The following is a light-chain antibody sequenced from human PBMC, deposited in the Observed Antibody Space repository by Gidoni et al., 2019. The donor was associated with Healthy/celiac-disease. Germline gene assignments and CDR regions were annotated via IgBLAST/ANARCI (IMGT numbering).Light chain of an antibody. J-gene: IGKJ1*01. V-gene: IGKV1-39*01. CDR1: QRISSY. CDR3: QQSYSTPQT. CDR2: AAS. Sequence: DLQMTPSPSSLSASVGDRVTITCRASQRISSYLNWYQQKPGKAPKLLIYAASSLKSGVPSRFSGSGSGTDFTLTIRSLQPEDFATYDCQQSYSTPQTFGQGTKVEIK.